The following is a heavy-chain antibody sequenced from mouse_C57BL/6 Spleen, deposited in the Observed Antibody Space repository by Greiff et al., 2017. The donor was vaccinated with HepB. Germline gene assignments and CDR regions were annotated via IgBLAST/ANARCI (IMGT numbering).Heavy chain of an antibody. Sequence: VKLVESGPGLVAPSQSLSITCTVSGFSLTSYGVDWVRQSPGKGLEWLGVIWGVGSTNYNSALKSRLSISKDNSKSQVFLKMNSLQTDDTAMYYCASGPLGGPFAYWGQGTLVTVSA. J-gene: IGHJ3*01. V-gene: IGHV2-6*01. CDR1: GFSLTSYG. CDR3: ASGPLGGPFAY. D-gene: IGHD6-1*01. CDR2: IWGVGST.